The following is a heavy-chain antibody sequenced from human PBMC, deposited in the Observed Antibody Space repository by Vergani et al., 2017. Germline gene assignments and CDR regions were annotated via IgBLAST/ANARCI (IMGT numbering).Heavy chain of an antibody. V-gene: IGHV1-46*03. D-gene: IGHD3-9*01. J-gene: IGHJ4*02. CDR3: ARGDYGILTGYRY. CDR1: GYTFSNYY. Sequence: QVQVVQSGAEVKKSGASVKVSCKTSGYTFSNYYMHLVRQAPGQGLEWMGIINPSGGNTNYAQKFQGRVTMTRDTSTSTVYMELSSLRSEDTAIYYCARGDYGILTGYRYSGQGTLVTVSA. CDR2: INPSGGNT.